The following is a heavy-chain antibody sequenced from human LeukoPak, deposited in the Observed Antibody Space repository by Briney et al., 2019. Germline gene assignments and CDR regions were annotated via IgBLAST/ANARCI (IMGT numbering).Heavy chain of an antibody. V-gene: IGHV3-74*01. Sequence: GGSLRLSCEASGFTFNGHWMHWVRQAPGRGLVWVSLINGDGSTISYADSVKGRFTISRDNSKNTLYLQMNSLRAEDTAVYYCARRAGAYSHPYDYWGQGTLVTVSS. CDR2: INGDGSTI. J-gene: IGHJ4*02. CDR3: ARRAGAYSHPYDY. CDR1: GFTFNGHW. D-gene: IGHD4/OR15-4a*01.